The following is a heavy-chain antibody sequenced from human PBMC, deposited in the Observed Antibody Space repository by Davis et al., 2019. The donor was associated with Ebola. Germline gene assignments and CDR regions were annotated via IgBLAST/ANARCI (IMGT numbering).Heavy chain of an antibody. Sequence: GESLKISCKASGYSFTTYWIGLVRHMPGKGLEWMGIIYPGDSDTRYSPSFQGKVNISADKSISTAYLQWSSLKASEPAMYYCARLPGGYYDFWSGYYTGYFDYWGQGTLITVSS. V-gene: IGHV5-51*01. CDR2: IYPGDSDT. CDR3: ARLPGGYYDFWSGYYTGYFDY. J-gene: IGHJ4*02. D-gene: IGHD3-3*01. CDR1: GYSFTTYW.